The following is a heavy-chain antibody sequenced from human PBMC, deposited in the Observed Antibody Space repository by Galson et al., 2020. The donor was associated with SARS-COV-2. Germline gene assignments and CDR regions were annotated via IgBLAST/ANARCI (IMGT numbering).Heavy chain of an antibody. V-gene: IGHV3-11*06. CDR2: ISSSSSYT. Sequence: KIGESLKISCAASGFTFSDYYMSWIRQAPGKGLEWVSYISSSSSYTNYADSVTGRFTISRDNAKNSLYLQMNSLRAEDTAVYYCARDRDRERYYYGSGSYYKALYYYYGMDVWGQGTTVTVS. D-gene: IGHD3-10*01. J-gene: IGHJ6*02. CDR1: GFTFSDYY. CDR3: ARDRDRERYYYGSGSYYKALYYYYGMDV.